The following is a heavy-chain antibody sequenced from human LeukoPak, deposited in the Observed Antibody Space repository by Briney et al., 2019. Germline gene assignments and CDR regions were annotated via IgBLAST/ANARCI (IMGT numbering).Heavy chain of an antibody. J-gene: IGHJ3*02. CDR1: GYTFTGYY. Sequence: ASVKVSCKASGYTFTGYYLHWVRQAPGQGLEWMGWINPNSGGTNYAQKFQGRVTMTRDTSISTAYMELSRLKSDDTAVYYCARVPYKNAFYIWGQGTMVAVSS. D-gene: IGHD1-1*01. V-gene: IGHV1-2*02. CDR2: INPNSGGT. CDR3: ARVPYKNAFYI.